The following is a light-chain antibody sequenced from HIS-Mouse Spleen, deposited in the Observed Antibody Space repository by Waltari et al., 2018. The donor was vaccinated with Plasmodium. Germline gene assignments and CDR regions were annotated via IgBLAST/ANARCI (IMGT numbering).Light chain of an antibody. CDR2: EDS. CDR1: ALPTKY. Sequence: SYELTQPPSVSVSPGHTARITCSGEALPTKYAYWYQQKSGQAPVLVIYEDSKRPSGTPWRFPCFSSGTMANLTNRGAQVEDEADYYCYSTDSSCNHRVVGGGNKLTVL. J-gene: IGLJ3*02. V-gene: IGLV3-10*01. CDR3: YSTDSSCNHRV.